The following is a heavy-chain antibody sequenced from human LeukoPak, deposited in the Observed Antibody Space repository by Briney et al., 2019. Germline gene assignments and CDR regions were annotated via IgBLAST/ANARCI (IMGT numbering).Heavy chain of an antibody. CDR3: AGDHSGSYSSYNWFDP. CDR2: IIPIFGTA. CDR1: GGTFSIYA. D-gene: IGHD1-26*01. V-gene: IGHV1-69*05. Sequence: ASVKVSCKASGGTFSIYAISWVRQAPGQGLEWMGGIIPIFGTANYAQKFQGRVTITTDESTSTAYMELSSLRSEDTAVYYCAGDHSGSYSSYNWFDPWGQGTLVTVSS. J-gene: IGHJ5*02.